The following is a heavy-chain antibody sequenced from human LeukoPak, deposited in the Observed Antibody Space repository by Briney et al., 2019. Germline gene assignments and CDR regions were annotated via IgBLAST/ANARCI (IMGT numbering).Heavy chain of an antibody. CDR2: INPNSGGT. J-gene: IGHJ6*03. V-gene: IGHV1-2*02. CDR1: GCTFTGYY. D-gene: IGHD3-16*01. CDR3: ARDLIPATLYYYYYYMDV. Sequence: ASVKVSCKASGCTFTGYYMHWVRQAPGQGLEWMGWINPNSGGTNYAQKFQGRVTMTRDTSISTAYMELSRLRSDDTAVYYCARDLIPATLYYYYYYMDVWGKGTTVTVSS.